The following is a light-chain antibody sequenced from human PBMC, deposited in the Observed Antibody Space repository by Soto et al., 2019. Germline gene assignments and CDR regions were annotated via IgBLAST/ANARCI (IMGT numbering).Light chain of an antibody. V-gene: IGKV1-39*01. Sequence: DILLTQSPSSLSASVGDRVTITCRASQNIDMYLSWYQQKPGRAPKLLINAASALQSGVPSRLSGSGSGTHFTLTISGLQPEDFATYFCQPSYNSRPLTFGAWKKLEI. J-gene: IGKJ4*01. CDR2: AAS. CDR3: QPSYNSRPLT. CDR1: QNIDMY.